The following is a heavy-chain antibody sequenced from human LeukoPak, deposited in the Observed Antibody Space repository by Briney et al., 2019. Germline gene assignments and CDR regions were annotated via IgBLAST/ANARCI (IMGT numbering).Heavy chain of an antibody. J-gene: IGHJ4*02. CDR3: AKEPSSYYGSGYGYFDD. CDR2: ISYDGSNK. Sequence: GGSLRLSCAASGFTFSSYSMNWVRQAPGKGLEWVAVISYDGSNKYYADSVKGRFTTSRDNSKNTLYLQINSLRAEDTAVYYCAKEPSSYYGSGYGYFDDWGQGTLVTVSS. D-gene: IGHD3-10*01. CDR1: GFTFSSYS. V-gene: IGHV3-30*18.